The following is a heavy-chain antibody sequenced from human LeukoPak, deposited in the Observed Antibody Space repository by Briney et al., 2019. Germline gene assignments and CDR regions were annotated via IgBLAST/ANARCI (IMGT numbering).Heavy chain of an antibody. D-gene: IGHD6-19*01. Sequence: SVKVSCKASGGTFSSYAISWVRQAPGQGLEWMGGIIPIFGTANYAQKFQGRVTITADESTSTAYMELSSLRSEDTAVYYCARTAGVAVALSLGYWGQGTLVTVSX. J-gene: IGHJ4*02. CDR1: GGTFSSYA. V-gene: IGHV1-69*13. CDR3: ARTAGVAVALSLGY. CDR2: IIPIFGTA.